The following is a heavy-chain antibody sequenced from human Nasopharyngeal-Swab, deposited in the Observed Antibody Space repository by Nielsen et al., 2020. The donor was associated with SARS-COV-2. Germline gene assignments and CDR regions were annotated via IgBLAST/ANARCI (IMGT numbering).Heavy chain of an antibody. CDR2: IKQDGSEK. Sequence: GGSLRLSCAASGFTLSSYWMSWVRQAPGKGLEWVANIKQDGSEKYYGDSVKGRFTISRDNAKNSLYLQMNSLRAEDTAVYYCATCGGSSWYFDYWGQGTLVTVSS. J-gene: IGHJ4*02. CDR1: GFTLSSYW. V-gene: IGHV3-7*01. D-gene: IGHD6-13*01. CDR3: ATCGGSSWYFDY.